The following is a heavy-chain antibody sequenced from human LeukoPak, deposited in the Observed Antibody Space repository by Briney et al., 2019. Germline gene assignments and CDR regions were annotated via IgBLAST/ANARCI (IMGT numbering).Heavy chain of an antibody. CDR2: ISSSSSYI. J-gene: IGHJ6*03. CDR1: GFTFSSYS. Sequence: GGPLRLSCAASGFTFSSYSMNWVRQAPGKGLEWVSSISSSSSYIYYADSVKGRFTISRDNAKNSLYLQMNSLRAEDTAVYYCARDGGDYDILTGYLYYYYMDVWGKGTTVTISS. V-gene: IGHV3-21*01. CDR3: ARDGGDYDILTGYLYYYYMDV. D-gene: IGHD3-9*01.